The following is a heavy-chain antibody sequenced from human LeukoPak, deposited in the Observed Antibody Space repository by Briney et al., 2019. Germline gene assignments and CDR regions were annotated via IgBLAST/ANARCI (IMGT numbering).Heavy chain of an antibody. J-gene: IGHJ6*04. CDR1: GFTFISYS. Sequence: PGGSLRLSCAASGFTFISYSMNWVRQAPGKGLEWVSSISSSNNYIYYADSVKGRFIISRDNAKNSLYLQMNGLRVEDTAVYYCARDDCSGGSCLDVWGKGTTVTVSS. D-gene: IGHD2-15*01. CDR2: ISSSNNYI. V-gene: IGHV3-21*01. CDR3: ARDDCSGGSCLDV.